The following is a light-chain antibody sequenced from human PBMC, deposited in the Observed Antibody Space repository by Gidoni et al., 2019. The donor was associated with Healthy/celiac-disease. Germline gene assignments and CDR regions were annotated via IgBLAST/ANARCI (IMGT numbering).Light chain of an antibody. J-gene: IGLJ3*02. CDR1: SSDVGSYTL. CDR2: EGS. V-gene: IGLV2-23*01. Sequence: QSALTQPASVSASTGQSITISCTGTSSDVGSYTLVSWYQQHPGKAPKPMIYEGSKRPSGVSNRFSGSKSGNTASLTVSGLQAEDEADYYCCSYAGSRVFGGGTKLTVL. CDR3: CSYAGSRV.